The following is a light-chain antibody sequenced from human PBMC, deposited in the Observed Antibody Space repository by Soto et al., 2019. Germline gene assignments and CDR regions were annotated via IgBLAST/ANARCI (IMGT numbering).Light chain of an antibody. CDR1: SSNIGAGYD. CDR3: QSYDSSLSGSVV. Sequence: QSVLTQPPSVSGAPGQRVTISCTGSSSNIGAGYDVHWYQLLPGTAPKLLIFANSNRPSGVPDRFSGSKSGTSASLAITGLQAADEADYYCQSYDSSLSGSVVFGGGTKVTVL. J-gene: IGLJ2*01. V-gene: IGLV1-40*01. CDR2: ANS.